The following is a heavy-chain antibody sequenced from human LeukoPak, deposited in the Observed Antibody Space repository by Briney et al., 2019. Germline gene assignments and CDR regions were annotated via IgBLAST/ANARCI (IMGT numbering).Heavy chain of an antibody. Sequence: SVKVSCKASGGTFSNYAISWVRQAPGQGLEWMGGIIPIFGTANYAQKFQGRVTITADESTSTAYMELSSLRSEDTAVYYCARDSAKMATSFLDAFDIWGQGTMVTVSS. J-gene: IGHJ3*02. V-gene: IGHV1-69*13. D-gene: IGHD5-24*01. CDR2: IIPIFGTA. CDR1: GGTFSNYA. CDR3: ARDSAKMATSFLDAFDI.